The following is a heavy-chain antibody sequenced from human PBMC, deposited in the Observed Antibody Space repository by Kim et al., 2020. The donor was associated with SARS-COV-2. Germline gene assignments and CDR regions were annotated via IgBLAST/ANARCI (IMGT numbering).Heavy chain of an antibody. CDR3: TTAYERIGGLCDGETCYPASL. D-gene: IGHD3-16*01. CDR1: GFTFRKVW. CDR2: SRSRTDGGPT. V-gene: IGHV3-15*01. Sequence: GGSLRLSCAASGFTFRKVWLSWVRQAPGKGLEWVGRSRSRTDGGPTDYAAPVKDRFIISRDDSKNTQHLQRNGLKTEDTAVYHCTTAYERIGGLCDGETCYPASLWGQGTLVTVSS. J-gene: IGHJ4*02.